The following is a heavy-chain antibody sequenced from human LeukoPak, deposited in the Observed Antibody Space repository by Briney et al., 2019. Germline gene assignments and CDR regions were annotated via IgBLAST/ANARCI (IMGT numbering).Heavy chain of an antibody. V-gene: IGHV3-30*18. Sequence: GRSQRLSCAASGFTFNAYGMHWVRQAPGKGLEWVAVISSDGRDKKSADSVKGRFTVSRDNSKNMVYLQMNSLRPEDTAVYYCAKDESMAAAAYYFGYWGQGTLVTVSS. J-gene: IGHJ4*02. CDR1: GFTFNAYG. D-gene: IGHD6-13*01. CDR3: AKDESMAAAAYYFGY. CDR2: ISSDGRDK.